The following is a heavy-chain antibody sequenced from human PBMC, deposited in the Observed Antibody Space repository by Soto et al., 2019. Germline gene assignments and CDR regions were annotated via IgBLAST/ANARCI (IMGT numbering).Heavy chain of an antibody. CDR1: GGSISGYY. V-gene: IGHV4-59*01. CDR2: IFYSGST. CDR3: ARGEYDSSIGGYFDS. Sequence: KASETLSLTCTVSGGSISGYYWSWIRQPPGKGLEWIGYIFYSGSTKYNLSLRSRATISLDTSNNQFSLKLSSVTAADTAMYYCARGEYDSSIGGYFDSWGQGTLVTVSS. J-gene: IGHJ4*02. D-gene: IGHD3-22*01.